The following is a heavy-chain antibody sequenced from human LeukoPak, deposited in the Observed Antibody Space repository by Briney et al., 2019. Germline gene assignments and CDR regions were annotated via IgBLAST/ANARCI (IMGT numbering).Heavy chain of an antibody. CDR1: GGSFSGYY. V-gene: IGHV4-34*01. CDR2: INHSGST. J-gene: IGHJ4*02. Sequence: SETLSPTCAVYGGSFSGYYWSWIRQPPGKGLEWIGEINHSGSTNYNPSLKSRVTISVDTSKNQFSLKLSSVTAADTAVYYCARKGRRLLWFGESTPYYFDYWGQGTLVTVSS. CDR3: ARKGRRLLWFGESTPYYFDY. D-gene: IGHD3-10*01.